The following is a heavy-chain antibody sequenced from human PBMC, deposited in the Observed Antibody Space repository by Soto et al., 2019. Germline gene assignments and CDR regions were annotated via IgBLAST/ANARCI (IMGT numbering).Heavy chain of an antibody. D-gene: IGHD2-15*01. CDR3: ARVVGVPRVVFFDY. CDR2: ISAYNGNT. Sequence: ASVKVACKASGYTFPSYGIGWVRQAPGQGLEWMGWISAYNGNTNYAQKLQGRVTMTTDTSTSTAYMELRSLRSDDTAVYYCARVVGVPRVVFFDYWGQGTLVTVSS. V-gene: IGHV1-18*01. J-gene: IGHJ4*02. CDR1: GYTFPSYG.